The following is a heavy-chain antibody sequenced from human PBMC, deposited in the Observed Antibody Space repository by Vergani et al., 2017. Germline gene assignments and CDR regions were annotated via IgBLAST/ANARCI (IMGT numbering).Heavy chain of an antibody. CDR2: IVVGRGNT. CDR3: AAASRNPTHYGMDV. V-gene: IGHV1-58*01. CDR1: GFTFTSSA. J-gene: IGHJ6*04. Sequence: QMQLVQSGPEVKKPGTSVKVSCKASGFTFTSSAVQWVRQARGQRLEWIGWIVVGRGNTKYAQKSQERGTITRDMSTSTAYMELSSLRSADTAVYYCAAASRNPTHYGMDVWGEGTTVTVSS.